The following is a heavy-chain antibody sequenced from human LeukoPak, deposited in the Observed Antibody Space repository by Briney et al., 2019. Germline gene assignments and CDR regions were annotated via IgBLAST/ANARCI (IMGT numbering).Heavy chain of an antibody. V-gene: IGHV4-30-2*01. CDR3: ARASYSGYPPYYYGLDV. CDR1: SGSISCGACS. Sequence: SETLSLTCAVSSGSISCGACSWSWIRQPPGKGLEWIGYIYHNGTTYYNPSFKSRVTISMDRSKNQFSLWLKSVTAADTAVYYCARASYSGYPPYYYGLDVWGKGTTVTVSS. CDR2: IYHNGTT. D-gene: IGHD5-12*01. J-gene: IGHJ6*04.